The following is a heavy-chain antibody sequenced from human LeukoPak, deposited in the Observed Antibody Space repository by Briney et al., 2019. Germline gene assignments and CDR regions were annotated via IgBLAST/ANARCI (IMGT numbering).Heavy chain of an antibody. CDR3: ARRPRYCSSTSCYGAYWYFDL. CDR1: GGSFSGYY. CDR2: INHSGST. Sequence: SETLSLTCAVYGGSFSGYYWSWIRQPPGKGLEWIGEINHSGSTNYNPSLKSRATISVDTSKNQFSLKLSSVTAADTAVYYCARRPRYCSSTSCYGAYWYFDLWGRGTLVTVSS. D-gene: IGHD2-2*01. J-gene: IGHJ2*01. V-gene: IGHV4-34*01.